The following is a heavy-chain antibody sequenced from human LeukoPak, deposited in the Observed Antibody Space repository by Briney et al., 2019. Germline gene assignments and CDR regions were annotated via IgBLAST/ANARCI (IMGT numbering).Heavy chain of an antibody. CDR2: ISSNGSTI. CDR1: GFTFSDYY. J-gene: IGHJ4*02. V-gene: IGHV3-11*01. CDR3: ARWEGLYYYDSSGYY. D-gene: IGHD3-22*01. Sequence: GGSLRLSCAASGFTFSDYYMSWIRQAPGKGLEWVSYISSNGSTIYYADSVKGRFTISRDNAKNSLYLQMDSLRAEDTAVYYCARWEGLYYYDSSGYYWGQGTLVAVSS.